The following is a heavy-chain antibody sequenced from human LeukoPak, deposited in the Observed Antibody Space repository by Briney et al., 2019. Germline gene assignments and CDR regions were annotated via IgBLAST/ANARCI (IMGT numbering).Heavy chain of an antibody. CDR1: GGSFSSYV. Sequence: GVSVKVSCKASGGSFSSYVVTWVRQAPGQGLEWMGRIIPVLGVSNFAQKFQGRVTITADKSTKTAHMELSRLESGDTAVYYCARESPGTGGFDYWGQGTLVTVSS. D-gene: IGHD7-27*01. CDR2: IIPVLGVS. V-gene: IGHV1-69*04. CDR3: ARESPGTGGFDY. J-gene: IGHJ4*02.